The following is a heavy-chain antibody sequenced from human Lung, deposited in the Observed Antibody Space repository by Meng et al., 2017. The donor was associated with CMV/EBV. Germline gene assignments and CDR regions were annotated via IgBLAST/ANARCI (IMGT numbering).Heavy chain of an antibody. J-gene: IGHJ4*02. CDR3: SNTSRLGVFDNY. CDR2: ISDNGDST. CDR1: GFTFSRYA. D-gene: IGHD3-16*01. Sequence: ESXKISCAASGFTFSRYAMTWVRQAPGKGLEWVSSISDNGDSTYYADSVKGRFTISRDNSKNILYLHLNSLRAEDTAIYYCSNTSRLGVFDNYWGQGTLVTVSS. V-gene: IGHV3-23*01.